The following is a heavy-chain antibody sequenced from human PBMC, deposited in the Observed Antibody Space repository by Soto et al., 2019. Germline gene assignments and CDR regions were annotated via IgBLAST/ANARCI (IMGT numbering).Heavy chain of an antibody. D-gene: IGHD2-21*02. Sequence: SETQSLTCTVSGGYISSSNWWSWVRQPPGKGLEWIGEIYHSGSTNYNPSLKSRVTISVDKSKNQFSLKLSSVTAADTAVYYCVAVTADEDYYYYGMDVWGQGTTVTVSS. V-gene: IGHV4-4*02. J-gene: IGHJ6*02. CDR2: IYHSGST. CDR1: GGYISSSNW. CDR3: VAVTADEDYYYYGMDV.